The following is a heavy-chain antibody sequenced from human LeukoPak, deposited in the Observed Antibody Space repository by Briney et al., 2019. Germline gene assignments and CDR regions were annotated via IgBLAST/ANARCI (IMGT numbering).Heavy chain of an antibody. Sequence: GGSLRLSCAVSGFTFSNYAMSWVRQAPGKGLEWVSSISGSGTSTYYADSVKGRFTISRDNSKNTLYLQMNSLRAEDTAIYYRAKVATIRGENWFDPWGQGTLVTVSS. V-gene: IGHV3-23*01. D-gene: IGHD5-12*01. J-gene: IGHJ5*02. CDR3: AKVATIRGENWFDP. CDR2: ISGSGTST. CDR1: GFTFSNYA.